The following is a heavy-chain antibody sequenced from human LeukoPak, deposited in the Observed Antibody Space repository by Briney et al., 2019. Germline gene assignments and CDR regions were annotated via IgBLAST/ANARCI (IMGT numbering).Heavy chain of an antibody. J-gene: IGHJ5*02. CDR1: GYTFTSNY. CDR3: ARIIQNWFDP. CDR2: IYPRDGST. Sequence: ASVKVSCKASGYTFTSNYIHWVRQAPGQGLEWMGMIYPRDGSTSYAQKFQGRVTVTRDTSTSTAYMELSSLRSEDTAVYYCARIIQNWFDPWGQGTLVTVSS. V-gene: IGHV1-46*01.